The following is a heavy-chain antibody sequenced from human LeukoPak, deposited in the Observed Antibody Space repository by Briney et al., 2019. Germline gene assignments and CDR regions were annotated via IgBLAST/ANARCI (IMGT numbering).Heavy chain of an antibody. V-gene: IGHV1-69*06. CDR1: GGTLSNNV. J-gene: IGHJ3*02. CDR2: IIPVFGTT. Sequence: PGASVKVSCKASGGTLSNNVVSWVRQAPGQGLEWMGDIIPVFGTTNYAQKFQGRVTISADRSTSTAYMELSSLRSEDTAVYYCARAVNWNDVDDAFDIWGQGTMVTVSS. D-gene: IGHD1-1*01. CDR3: ARAVNWNDVDDAFDI.